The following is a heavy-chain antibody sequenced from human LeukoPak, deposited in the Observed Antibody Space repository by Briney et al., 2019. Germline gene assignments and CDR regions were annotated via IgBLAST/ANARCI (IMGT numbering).Heavy chain of an antibody. D-gene: IGHD3-3*01. V-gene: IGHV3-20*04. CDR1: GLTFEDYD. J-gene: IGHJ4*02. CDR3: ARDRNDYDFWSGYSMSYFDY. Sequence: GGSLRLSCAASGLTFEDYDMNWARQAPGKGLEWVSGIKWNGGSTGYADSVRGRFPISRDNAKNSLYLQMNSLRAEDTALYYCARDRNDYDFWSGYSMSYFDYWGQGTLVTVSS. CDR2: IKWNGGST.